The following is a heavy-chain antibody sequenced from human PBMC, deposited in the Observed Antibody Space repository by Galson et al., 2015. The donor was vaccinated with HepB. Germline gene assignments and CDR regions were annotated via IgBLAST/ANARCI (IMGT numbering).Heavy chain of an antibody. Sequence: SVKVSCKASGYSSTSFGISWVRQAPGQGLEWMGWISAYNGDSDYAQKFQGRVTMARDTSTSTVYMELSSLRSEDTAVYYCARGGGLRRTYNWFDPWGQGTLVTVSS. CDR3: ARGGGLRRTYNWFDP. V-gene: IGHV1-18*01. D-gene: IGHD5-12*01. CDR1: GYSSTSFG. J-gene: IGHJ5*02. CDR2: ISAYNGDS.